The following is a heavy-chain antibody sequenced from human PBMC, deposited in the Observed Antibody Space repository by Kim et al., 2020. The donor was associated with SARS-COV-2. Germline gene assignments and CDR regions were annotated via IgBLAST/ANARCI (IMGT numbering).Heavy chain of an antibody. CDR1: GGSINGYY. CDR2: IYASGST. D-gene: IGHD6-6*01. V-gene: IGHV4-4*07. Sequence: SETLSLTCTVSGGSINGYYWSWIRQPAGKGLEWIGRIYASGSTNYNPSLKSRITMSVDTSKDQISLNLSSVTAADTAVYYCVRDAGGSSSPRYFYYWGQGTLVTVSS. J-gene: IGHJ4*02. CDR3: VRDAGGSSSPRYFYY.